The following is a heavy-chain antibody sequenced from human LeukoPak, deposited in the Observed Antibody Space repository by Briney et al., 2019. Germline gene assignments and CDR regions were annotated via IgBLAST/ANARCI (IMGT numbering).Heavy chain of an antibody. CDR1: GFTFGDYA. CDR3: TRLVERVVVAATPPTGD. J-gene: IGHJ4*02. V-gene: IGHV3-49*03. Sequence: GGSLRLSCTASGFTFGDYAMSWFRQAPGKGLEWVGFIRSKAYGGTTEYAASVKGRFTISRDDSKSIAYLQMNSLKTEDTAVYYCTRLVERVVVAATPPTGDWGQGTLVTVSS. CDR2: IRSKAYGGTT. D-gene: IGHD2-15*01.